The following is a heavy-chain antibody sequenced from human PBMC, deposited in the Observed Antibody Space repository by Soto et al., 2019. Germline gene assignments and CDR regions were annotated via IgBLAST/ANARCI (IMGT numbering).Heavy chain of an antibody. CDR1: GFTFSSYA. D-gene: IGHD3-9*01. Sequence: GGSLRLSCAASGFTFSSYAMSWVRQAPGKGLEWVSAISGSGGSTYYADSVKGRFTISRDNSKNTLYLQMNSLRAEDTAVYYCAKHRLPDVLRYFDWPYWGQGTLVTVSS. CDR3: AKHRLPDVLRYFDWPY. V-gene: IGHV3-23*01. J-gene: IGHJ4*02. CDR2: ISGSGGST.